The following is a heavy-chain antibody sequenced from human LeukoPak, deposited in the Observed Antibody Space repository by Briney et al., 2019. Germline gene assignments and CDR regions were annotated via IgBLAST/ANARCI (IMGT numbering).Heavy chain of an antibody. CDR1: GFTFSNYG. J-gene: IGHJ5*02. V-gene: IGHV3-30*02. Sequence: GGSLRLSCAASGFTFSNYGMHGVRQAPGKGLEWVAFVRYDETTKFYADSVKGRFTISRDNSKNTLYLQMNSLRAEDTAVYYCAKGGGYSYGFNWFDPWGQGTLVTVSS. D-gene: IGHD5-18*01. CDR2: VRYDETTK. CDR3: AKGGGYSYGFNWFDP.